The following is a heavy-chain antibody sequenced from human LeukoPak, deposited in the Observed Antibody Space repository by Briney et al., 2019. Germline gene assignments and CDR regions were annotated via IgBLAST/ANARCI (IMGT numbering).Heavy chain of an antibody. D-gene: IGHD3-10*01. CDR3: ARGPIDMVRGPLFY. CDR1: GYTFTSYG. Sequence: GASVKVSCKASGYTFTSYGISWVRQAPGQGLEWMGWISAYNGNTNYAQKLQGRVTMTTDTSTSTAYMELRSLRSDDTAVYYCARGPIDMVRGPLFYWGQGTLVTVSS. V-gene: IGHV1-18*01. J-gene: IGHJ4*02. CDR2: ISAYNGNT.